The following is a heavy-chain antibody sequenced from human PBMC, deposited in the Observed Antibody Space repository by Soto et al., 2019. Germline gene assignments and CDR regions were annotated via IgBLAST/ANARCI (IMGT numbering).Heavy chain of an antibody. CDR3: ARDGAEYSSSSGSFDT. V-gene: IGHV3-33*01. CDR1: GFTFSSYG. Sequence: GGSLRLSCAASGFTFSSYGMHWVRQAPGKGLEWVAVIWYDGSNKYYADSVKGRFTISRDNSKNTQYRQMNSLRAEDTAVYYCARDGAEYSSSSGSFDTWGQGTMVTVSS. CDR2: IWYDGSNK. D-gene: IGHD6-6*01. J-gene: IGHJ5*02.